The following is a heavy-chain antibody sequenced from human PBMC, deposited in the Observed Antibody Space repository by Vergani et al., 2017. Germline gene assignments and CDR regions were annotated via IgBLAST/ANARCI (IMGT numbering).Heavy chain of an antibody. J-gene: IGHJ4*02. Sequence: QVQLQESGPGLVKPSQTLSLTCTVSGGSISSGSYYWSWIRQPAGKGLEWIGRIYTSGSTHYNPSLKSRVTISVDTSKNQFSLKLRSVTAADTAVYYCAREALYDYVWGSSLDYWGQGTLVTVSS. V-gene: IGHV4-61*02. D-gene: IGHD3-16*01. CDR1: GGSISSGSYY. CDR2: IYTSGST. CDR3: AREALYDYVWGSSLDY.